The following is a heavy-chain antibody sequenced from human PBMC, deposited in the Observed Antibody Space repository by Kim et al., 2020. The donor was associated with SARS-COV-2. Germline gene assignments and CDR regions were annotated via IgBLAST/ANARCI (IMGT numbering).Heavy chain of an antibody. CDR1: GYTFTGYY. D-gene: IGHD3-10*01. J-gene: IGHJ5*02. V-gene: IGHV1-2*02. CDR3: ARGRGIWFGRSNWFDP. Sequence: ASVKVSCKASGYTFTGYYMHWVRQAPGQGLEWMGWINPNSGGTNYAQKFQGRVTMTRDTSISTAYMELSRLRSDDTAVYYCARGRGIWFGRSNWFDPWGQGTLVTVSS. CDR2: INPNSGGT.